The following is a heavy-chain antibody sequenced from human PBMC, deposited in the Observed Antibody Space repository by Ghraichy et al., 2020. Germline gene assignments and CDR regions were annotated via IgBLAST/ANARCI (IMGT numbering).Heavy chain of an antibody. D-gene: IGHD3-10*01. CDR2: IYTSGST. Sequence: SETLSLTCTVSGGSISSYYWSWIRQPAGKGLEWIGRIYTSGSTNYNPSLKSRVTMSVDTSKNQFSLKLSSVTAADTAVYYCARDRGYYGSGSYYPPYYYGMDVWGQGTTVTVSS. CDR3: ARDRGYYGSGSYYPPYYYGMDV. V-gene: IGHV4-4*07. J-gene: IGHJ6*02. CDR1: GGSISSYY.